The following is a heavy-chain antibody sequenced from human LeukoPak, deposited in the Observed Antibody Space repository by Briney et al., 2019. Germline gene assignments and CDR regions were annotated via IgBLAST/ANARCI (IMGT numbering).Heavy chain of an antibody. CDR2: INPNSGGT. CDR1: GYTFTSYG. V-gene: IGHV1-18*01. Sequence: ASVKVSCKASGYTFTSYGISWVRQAPGQGLEWMGWINPNSGGTNYAQKFQGRVTMTTDTSTSTAYMELRSLRSDDTAVYYCARRSALDTAMVYRFDYWGQGTLVTVSS. CDR3: ARRSALDTAMVYRFDY. J-gene: IGHJ4*02. D-gene: IGHD5-18*01.